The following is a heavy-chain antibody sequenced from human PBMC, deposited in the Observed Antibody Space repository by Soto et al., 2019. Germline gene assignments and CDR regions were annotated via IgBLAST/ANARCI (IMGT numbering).Heavy chain of an antibody. D-gene: IGHD3-22*01. CDR3: ARDMATYYYDSSGYYPDAFDI. J-gene: IGHJ3*02. CDR2: INPSGGST. V-gene: IGHV1-46*01. CDR1: GYTFTSYY. Sequence: ASVKVSCKASGYTFTSYYMHWVRQAPGQGLEWMGIINPSGGSTSYAQKFQGRVTMTRDTSTSTVYMELSSLRSEDTAVYYCARDMATYYYDSSGYYPDAFDIWGQGTMVTVSS.